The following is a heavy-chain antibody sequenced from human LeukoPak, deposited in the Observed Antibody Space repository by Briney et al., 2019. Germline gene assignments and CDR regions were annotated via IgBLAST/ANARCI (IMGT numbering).Heavy chain of an antibody. CDR1: GGSFSGYY. CDR3: ARRDGNSSSTIDY. D-gene: IGHD6-6*01. Sequence: SETLSLTCAVYGGSFSGYYWSWIRQPPGKGLEWIGEINHSGSTNYNPPLKSRVTISVDTSKNQFSLKLSSVTAADTAVYYCARRDGNSSSTIDYWGQGTLVTVSS. J-gene: IGHJ4*02. V-gene: IGHV4-34*01. CDR2: INHSGST.